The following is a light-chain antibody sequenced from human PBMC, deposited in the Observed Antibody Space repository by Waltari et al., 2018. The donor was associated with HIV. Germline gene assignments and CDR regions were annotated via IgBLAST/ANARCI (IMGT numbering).Light chain of an antibody. CDR1: SSKIGNNN. Sequence: QSVLTQPPSAYGTPGQRVTISCSGSSSKIGNNNVSWYQQLPGTAPKLLIYRNNQRPSGVPDRFSGSKSDTSASLAISGLRSEDEADYFCATWDDSLSGPVFGGGTKLTVL. V-gene: IGLV1-47*01. CDR2: RNN. CDR3: ATWDDSLSGPV. J-gene: IGLJ3*02.